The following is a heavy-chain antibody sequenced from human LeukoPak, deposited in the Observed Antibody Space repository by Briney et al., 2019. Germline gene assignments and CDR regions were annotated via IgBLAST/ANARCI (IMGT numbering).Heavy chain of an antibody. Sequence: SETLSLTCAVYGGSFSGYYWGWIRQPPGKGLEWIGEINHSGSTNYNPSLKSRVTISVDTSKNQFSLKLSSVTAADTAVYYCAISIAVAGNPFDYWGQGTLVTVSS. CDR3: AISIAVAGNPFDY. J-gene: IGHJ4*02. V-gene: IGHV4-34*01. CDR2: INHSGST. D-gene: IGHD6-19*01. CDR1: GGSFSGYY.